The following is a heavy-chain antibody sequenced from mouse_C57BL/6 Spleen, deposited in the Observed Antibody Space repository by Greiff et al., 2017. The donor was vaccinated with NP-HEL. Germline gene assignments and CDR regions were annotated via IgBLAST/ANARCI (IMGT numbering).Heavy chain of an antibody. CDR1: GFTFSDFY. J-gene: IGHJ2*01. CDR3: ARDAGYYGLDY. V-gene: IGHV7-1*01. D-gene: IGHD1-2*01. Sequence: EVQLVESGGGLVQSGRSLRLSCATSGFTFSDFYMEWVRQAPGKGLEWIAASRNKANDYTTEYSASVKGRFIVSRDTSQSILYLQMNALRAEDTAIYYCARDAGYYGLDYWGQGTTLTVSS. CDR2: SRNKANDYTT.